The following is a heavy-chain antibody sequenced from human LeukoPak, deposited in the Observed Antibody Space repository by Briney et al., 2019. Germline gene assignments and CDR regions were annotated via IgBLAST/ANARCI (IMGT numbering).Heavy chain of an antibody. Sequence: PSETLSLTCAVYGGSFSGYYWSWICQPPGKGLEWIGEINHSGSTNYNPSLKSRVTISVDTSKNQFSLKLSSVTAADTAVYYCARARRGYAFDIWGQGTMVTVSS. CDR2: INHSGST. CDR3: ARARRGYAFDI. J-gene: IGHJ3*02. V-gene: IGHV4-34*01. D-gene: IGHD3-10*01. CDR1: GGSFSGYY.